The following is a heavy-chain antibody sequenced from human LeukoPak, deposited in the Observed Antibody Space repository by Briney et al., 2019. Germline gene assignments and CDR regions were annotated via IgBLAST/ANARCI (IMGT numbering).Heavy chain of an antibody. CDR1: GFTFSTYS. CDR3: ARGGGLDV. Sequence: GGSLRLSCAASGFTFSTYSMDWVRQAPGKGLEWVASINHNGNVNYYVDSVKGRFTISRDNAKNSLYLQMSNLRAEDTAVYFCARGGGLDVWGQGATVTVSS. J-gene: IGHJ6*02. V-gene: IGHV3-7*03. CDR2: INHNGNVN. D-gene: IGHD3-16*01.